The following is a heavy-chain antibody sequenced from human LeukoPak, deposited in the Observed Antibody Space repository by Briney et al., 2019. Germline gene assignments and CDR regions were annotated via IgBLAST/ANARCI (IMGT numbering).Heavy chain of an antibody. CDR2: ISGSGGST. D-gene: IGHD1-26*01. CDR3: AKDMYGGSYYFDY. Sequence: GGSLRLSCAASGFTFSSYAMSWVRQAPGKGLEWVSAISGSGGSTYYADSVKGRFTISRDNSKNTLYLQMNSLRAEDTDVYYCAKDMYGGSYYFDYWGQGTLVTVSS. J-gene: IGHJ4*02. V-gene: IGHV3-23*01. CDR1: GFTFSSYA.